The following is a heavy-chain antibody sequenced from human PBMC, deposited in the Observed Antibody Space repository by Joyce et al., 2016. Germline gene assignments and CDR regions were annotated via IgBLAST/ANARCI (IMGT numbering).Heavy chain of an antibody. J-gene: IGHJ6*03. CDR3: ATVDYYYGSGTTREYYDYMDV. CDR2: VDPEDGET. D-gene: IGHD3-10*01. CDR1: GYTFTDYY. Sequence: EVQLVQSGAEVKKPGATVKISCKVSGYTFTDYYMHWVQQAPGKGLELMGLVDPEDGETLYAEKFQGRDTKTAGTSTNTAYMELSSLRAKDTTVYYCATVDYYYGSGTTREYYDYMDVWGKGTTVTVSS. V-gene: IGHV1-69-2*01.